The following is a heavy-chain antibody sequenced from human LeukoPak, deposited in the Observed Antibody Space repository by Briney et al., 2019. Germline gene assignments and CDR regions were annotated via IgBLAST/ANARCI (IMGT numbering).Heavy chain of an antibody. CDR2: IYYSGST. J-gene: IGHJ6*03. CDR3: ARGYGDYRKYYYYMDV. CDR1: GGSISSHY. V-gene: IGHV4-59*11. Sequence: SETLSLTCTVSGGSISSHYWSWIRQPPGKGLEWIGYIYYSGSTNYNPSLKSRVTISVDTSKNQFPLKLSSVTAADTAVYYCARGYGDYRKYYYYMDVWGKGTTVTVSS. D-gene: IGHD4-17*01.